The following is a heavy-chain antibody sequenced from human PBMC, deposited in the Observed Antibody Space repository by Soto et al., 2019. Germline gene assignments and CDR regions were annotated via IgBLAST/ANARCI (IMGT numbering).Heavy chain of an antibody. CDR1: GGSISSGGYY. D-gene: IGHD6-19*01. J-gene: IGHJ4*02. CDR2: IYYSGST. V-gene: IGHV4-31*03. CDR3: ARGISSGWYYFDD. Sequence: QVQLQESGPGLVKPSQTLSLTCTVSGGSISSGGYYWSWIRQHPGKGLAWIGYIYYSGSTYYNPSRKSRVTIAVDPSKNQFSLKLSSVTAADTAVYYCARGISSGWYYFDDWGQGTLVTVSS.